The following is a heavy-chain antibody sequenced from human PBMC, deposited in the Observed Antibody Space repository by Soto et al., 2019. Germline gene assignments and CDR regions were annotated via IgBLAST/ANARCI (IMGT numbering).Heavy chain of an antibody. D-gene: IGHD4-17*01. CDR1: GGSFSGYY. J-gene: IGHJ3*02. Sequence: QVQLQQWGAGLLKPSETLSLTCAVYGGSFSGYYWSWIRQPPGKGLEWIGEINHSGSTNYNPSLKSRVTISVDTSKNQGSLKLSSVTAADTAVYYCARGLDYGDYVEAFDIWGQGTMVTVSS. CDR3: ARGLDYGDYVEAFDI. V-gene: IGHV4-34*01. CDR2: INHSGST.